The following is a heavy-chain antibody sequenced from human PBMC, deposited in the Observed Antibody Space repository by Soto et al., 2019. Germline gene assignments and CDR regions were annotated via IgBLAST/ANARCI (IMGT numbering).Heavy chain of an antibody. J-gene: IGHJ4*02. V-gene: IGHV1-46*01. Sequence: GASVKVSCKASGYTFTSYYRHWVRQAPGQGLEWMGIINPSGGSTSYAQKFQGRVTMTRDTSTSTVYMELSSLRSEDTAVYYCARVEPADPGLGVAGSEFDYWGQGTLVTVSS. CDR2: INPSGGST. D-gene: IGHD6-19*01. CDR3: ARVEPADPGLGVAGSEFDY. CDR1: GYTFTSYY.